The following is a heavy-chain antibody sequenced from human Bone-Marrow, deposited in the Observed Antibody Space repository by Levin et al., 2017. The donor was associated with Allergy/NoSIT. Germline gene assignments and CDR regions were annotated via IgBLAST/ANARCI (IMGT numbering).Heavy chain of an antibody. Sequence: GESLKISCAASGFTFSSYSMNWVRQAPGKGLEWVSSISSSSSYIYYADSVKGRFTISRDNAKNSLYLQMNSLRAEDTAVYYCARDNILTGYYSPNDAFDIWGQGTMVTVS. CDR2: ISSSSSYI. CDR3: ARDNILTGYYSPNDAFDI. D-gene: IGHD3-9*01. J-gene: IGHJ3*02. V-gene: IGHV3-21*01. CDR1: GFTFSSYS.